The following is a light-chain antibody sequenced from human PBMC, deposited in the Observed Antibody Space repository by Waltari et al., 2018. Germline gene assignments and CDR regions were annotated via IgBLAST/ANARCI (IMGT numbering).Light chain of an antibody. CDR2: RND. CDR3: AAWDDSLNGPV. Sequence: QSVLTQPPSASGTPGQRVTISCSGSSSNIGSNTVNWYLQLPGTAPKLPIYRNDQRPSGVPDRFSGSKSGTSASLAISGLQSEDEADYYCAAWDDSLNGPVFGGGTKLTVV. J-gene: IGLJ3*02. V-gene: IGLV1-44*01. CDR1: SSNIGSNT.